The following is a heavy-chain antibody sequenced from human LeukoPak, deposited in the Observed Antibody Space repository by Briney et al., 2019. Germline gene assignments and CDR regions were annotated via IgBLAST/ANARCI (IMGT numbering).Heavy chain of an antibody. V-gene: IGHV3-48*04. CDR3: ARDGQLEPYYFDY. Sequence: GGSLRLSCAASGFTFSSYSMNWVRQAPGKGLEWVSYISSSSSTIYYADSVKGRFTISRDNAKNSLYLQMNCLRAEDTAVYYCARDGQLEPYYFDYWGQGTLVTVSS. CDR1: GFTFSSYS. J-gene: IGHJ4*02. D-gene: IGHD1-1*01. CDR2: ISSSSSTI.